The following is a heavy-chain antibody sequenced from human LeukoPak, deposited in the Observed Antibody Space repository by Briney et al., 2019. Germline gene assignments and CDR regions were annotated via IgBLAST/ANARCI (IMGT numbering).Heavy chain of an antibody. V-gene: IGHV1-69*06. J-gene: IGHJ4*02. CDR2: ITPIFGTA. CDR3: ARAYCSSTSCPLDY. D-gene: IGHD2-2*01. CDR1: GGTFSSYA. Sequence: SVKVSCKASGGTFSSYAISWVRQAPGQGLEWMGGITPIFGTANYAQKFQGRVTITADKSTSTAYMELSSLRSEDTAVYYCARAYCSSTSCPLDYWGQGTLVTVSS.